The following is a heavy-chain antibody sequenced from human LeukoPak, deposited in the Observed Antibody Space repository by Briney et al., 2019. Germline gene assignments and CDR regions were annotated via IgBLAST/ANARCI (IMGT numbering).Heavy chain of an antibody. J-gene: IGHJ4*02. CDR2: IYYSGST. CDR1: GSSISSYY. CDR3: ATVFMVRGVTMGYYFDY. D-gene: IGHD3-10*01. Sequence: PSETLSLTCTVSGSSISSYYWSWIRQPPGKGLEWIGYIYYSGSTNYNPSLKSRVTISIDTSKNQFSLKLSSVTAADTAVYYCATVFMVRGVTMGYYFDYWGQGTLVTVSS. V-gene: IGHV4-59*01.